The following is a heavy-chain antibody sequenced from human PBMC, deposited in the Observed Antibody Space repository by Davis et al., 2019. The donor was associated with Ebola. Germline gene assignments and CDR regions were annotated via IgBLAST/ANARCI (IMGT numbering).Heavy chain of an antibody. V-gene: IGHV3-9*01. J-gene: IGHJ6*02. CDR2: ISWNSATI. CDR1: GFNFNAYA. CDR3: ASFRLPYYYGLDV. D-gene: IGHD3-16*02. Sequence: GGFLRLSCVASGFNFNAYAMQWARQAPGKGLEWVSGISWNSATIAYADSVKGRFTISRDNSKNTLYLQMNSLRAEDPAVYYCASFRLPYYYGLDVWGQGTTVTVSS.